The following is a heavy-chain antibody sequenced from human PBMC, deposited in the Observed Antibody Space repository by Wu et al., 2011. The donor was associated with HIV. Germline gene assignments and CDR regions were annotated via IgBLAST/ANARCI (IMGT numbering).Heavy chain of an antibody. CDR1: GYTFTSYG. Sequence: QVQLVQSGAEVKKPGASVKVSCKASGYTFTSYGINWVRQAPGQGLEWIGWISAYNGDTDYAQKFQGRVTMTTDTSTSTTYMELRSLRSDDTAVYYCATGPLKDRVPFDYWGQGTLVTVSS. D-gene: IGHD2-15*01. V-gene: IGHV1-18*01. CDR2: ISAYNGDT. J-gene: IGHJ4*02. CDR3: ATGPLKDRVPFDY.